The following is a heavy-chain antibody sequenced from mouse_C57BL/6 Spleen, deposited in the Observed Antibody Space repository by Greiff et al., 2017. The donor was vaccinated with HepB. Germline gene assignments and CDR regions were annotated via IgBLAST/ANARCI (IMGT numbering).Heavy chain of an antibody. CDR1: GYTFTDHT. Sequence: QVQLQQSDAELVKPGASVKISCKVSGYTFTDHTIHWMKQRPEQGLEWIGYIYPRDGSTKYNEKFKGKATLTADKSSSTAYMQLNSLTSEDSAVYFCAREIGLYYYGSSYDYFDYWGQGTTLTVSS. D-gene: IGHD1-1*01. CDR2: IYPRDGST. J-gene: IGHJ2*01. V-gene: IGHV1-78*01. CDR3: AREIGLYYYGSSYDYFDY.